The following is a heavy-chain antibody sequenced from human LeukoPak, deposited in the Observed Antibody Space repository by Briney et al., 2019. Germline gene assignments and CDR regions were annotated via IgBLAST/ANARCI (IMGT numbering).Heavy chain of an antibody. D-gene: IGHD3-10*01. V-gene: IGHV6-1*01. CDR2: TYYRTKWYN. CDR3: ARGYCYGS. CDR1: GDSISNNSGA. Sequence: SQTLSLTCAISGDSISNNSGAWNWIRQSPSRGLEWLGRTYYRTKWYNDYVVSVKSRITISPDTSKNQFSLQLNSVTPEDTAVYYCARGYCYGSWGQGTLVTVSS. J-gene: IGHJ5*02.